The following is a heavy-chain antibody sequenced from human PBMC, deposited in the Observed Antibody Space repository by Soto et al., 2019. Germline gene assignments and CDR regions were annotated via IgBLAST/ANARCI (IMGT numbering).Heavy chain of an antibody. J-gene: IGHJ4*02. CDR2: ISAHNGNT. CDR3: ARGRYGDY. D-gene: IGHD1-1*01. V-gene: IGHV1-18*01. Sequence: AASVKVSCKASGYTFTSYGITWVRQAPGQGLEWMGWISAHNGNTDYAQKLQGRVIVTRDTSTSTAYMELRSLISDDTAVYYCARGRYGDYWGQGALVTVS. CDR1: GYTFTSYG.